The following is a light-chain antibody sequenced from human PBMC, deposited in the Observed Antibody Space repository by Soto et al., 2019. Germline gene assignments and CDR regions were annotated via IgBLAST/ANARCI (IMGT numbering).Light chain of an antibody. J-gene: IGKJ4*01. CDR1: PSVSSN. Sequence: EIVMTQSPATLSVSPGERATLSCRASPSVSSNLAWYQQKPGQAPRHLIYGASTSATGAPPRFSGSGSGTEFTLTISSLPSEDFAVYYCQQYNNWPPLTFGGGTKVEIK. CDR2: GAS. CDR3: QQYNNWPPLT. V-gene: IGKV3-15*01.